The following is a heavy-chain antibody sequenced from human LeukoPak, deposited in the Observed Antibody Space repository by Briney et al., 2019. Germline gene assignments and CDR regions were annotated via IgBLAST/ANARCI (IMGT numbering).Heavy chain of an antibody. V-gene: IGHV4-61*02. Sequence: PSETLSLTCTVSGDSISSGFYYWSWIRQPAGKGLEWIGRIFTSGSTNYNPSLKSRVTMSVDTSKNQFSLKLSSVTAADTAVYYCARDRRFLFDPWGQGTLVTVSS. D-gene: IGHD3-10*01. CDR2: IFTSGST. J-gene: IGHJ5*02. CDR1: GDSISSGFYY. CDR3: ARDRRFLFDP.